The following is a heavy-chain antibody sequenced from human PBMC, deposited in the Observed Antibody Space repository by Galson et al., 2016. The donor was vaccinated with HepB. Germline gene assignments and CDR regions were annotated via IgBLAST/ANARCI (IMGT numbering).Heavy chain of an antibody. V-gene: IGHV6-1*01. J-gene: IGHJ4*02. CDR3: VEGFSLRN. CDR2: TYFRSKWYS. Sequence: WNWIRQSPSRGLEWLGRTYFRSKWYSDYGVAVNGRITISPDTAMNQSSLHLTSVTPDDTGIYYCVEGFSLRNWGQGTLVTVSS.